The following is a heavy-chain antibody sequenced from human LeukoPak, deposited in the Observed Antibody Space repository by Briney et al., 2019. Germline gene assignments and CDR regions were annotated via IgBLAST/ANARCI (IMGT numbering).Heavy chain of an antibody. CDR2: ISYDGSNK. J-gene: IGHJ4*02. D-gene: IGHD6-19*01. Sequence: QSGRSLRLSCAASGFTFSSYGMHWVRQAPGKGLEWVAVISYDGSNKYYADSVKGRFTISRDNSKNTLYLQMESLRSEDTAVYYCAKGGKWSSDWISPYDYWGQGTLVTVSS. CDR3: AKGGKWSSDWISPYDY. V-gene: IGHV3-30*18. CDR1: GFTFSSYG.